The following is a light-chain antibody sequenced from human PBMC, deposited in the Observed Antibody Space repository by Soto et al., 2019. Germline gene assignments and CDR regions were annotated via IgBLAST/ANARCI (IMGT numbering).Light chain of an antibody. V-gene: IGLV2-23*01. CDR2: EGT. CDR1: SSNVGTYDL. CDR3: SSFAVCAALV. J-gene: IGLJ2*01. Sequence: QSALTQPASVSASPGQSITISCTGTSSNVGTYDLVSWYQHHPDKAPKLIIYEGTKRPSGISSRFSGSKSGNTASLTISGLQAEDDADYYCSSFAVCAALVFGGGTKPTVL.